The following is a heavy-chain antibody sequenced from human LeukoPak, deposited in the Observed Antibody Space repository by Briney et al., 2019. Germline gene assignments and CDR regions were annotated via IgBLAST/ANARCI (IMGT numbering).Heavy chain of an antibody. D-gene: IGHD2-15*01. CDR1: GFTFSSYA. Sequence: GRSLRLSCAASGFTFSSYAMSWVRQAPGKGLEWVSTISHSAYTTYYADSVKGRFTISRDSSKNTLYLQMNSLRADDTAVYYCAKIMALYCSGGSCNEIDYWGQGTLVTVSS. CDR2: ISHSAYTT. J-gene: IGHJ4*02. V-gene: IGHV3-23*01. CDR3: AKIMALYCSGGSCNEIDY.